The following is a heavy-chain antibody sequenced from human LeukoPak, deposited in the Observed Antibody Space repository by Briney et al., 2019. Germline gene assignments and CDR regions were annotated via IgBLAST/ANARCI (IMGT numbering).Heavy chain of an antibody. Sequence: GGSLRLSCAASGFTFSTYNMNWVRQAPGKGLEWVSSISSGGNYRYYADSVKGRFTISRDNAKNSLYLQMNSLRAEETAVYYCARMYNGIDFWGQGTLVTVSS. J-gene: IGHJ4*02. CDR2: ISSGGNYR. D-gene: IGHD3-10*01. CDR3: ARMYNGIDF. CDR1: GFTFSTYN. V-gene: IGHV3-21*01.